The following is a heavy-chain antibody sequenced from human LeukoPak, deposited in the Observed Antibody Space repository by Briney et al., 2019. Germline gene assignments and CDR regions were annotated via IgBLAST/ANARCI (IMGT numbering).Heavy chain of an antibody. V-gene: IGHV4-59*01. Sequence: SETLSLTCTVSGGPISGYYWTWIQQPPGKGLEWIGYISYSGSTNYNPSLKSRVTISVDTSTNQFSLKLSSVTAADTAVYYCARESSGWYLDYWGQGTLVTVSS. CDR1: GGPISGYY. D-gene: IGHD6-19*01. CDR3: ARESSGWYLDY. J-gene: IGHJ4*02. CDR2: ISYSGST.